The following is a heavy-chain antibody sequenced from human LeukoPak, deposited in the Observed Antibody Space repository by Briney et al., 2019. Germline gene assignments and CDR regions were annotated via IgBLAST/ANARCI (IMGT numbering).Heavy chain of an antibody. CDR2: ISGSGGSA. CDR1: GLTFSSYA. J-gene: IGHJ4*02. CDR3: AKEGSTWYYFDY. V-gene: IGHV3-23*01. Sequence: PGGSLRLSCAASGLTFSSYAMSWVRQAPGKGLEWVSAISGSGGSAYYADFLKGRFTISRDNSKNTLYLQMNSLRAEDTAVYYCAKEGSTWYYFDYWGQGTLVTVSS. D-gene: IGHD6-13*01.